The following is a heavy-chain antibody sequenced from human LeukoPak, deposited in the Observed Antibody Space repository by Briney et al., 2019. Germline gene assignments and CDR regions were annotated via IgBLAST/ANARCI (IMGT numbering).Heavy chain of an antibody. J-gene: IGHJ4*02. Sequence: SETLSLTCTVSGGSISGYYWSWIRQPPGKALEWIGYIYSSGATDSNPSLKSRVTISVDSSKNQFSLKLTSVTAADTAVYYCARRFDTSGWVDYWGQGTQVTVSS. CDR3: ARRFDTSGWVDY. CDR2: IYSSGAT. V-gene: IGHV4-4*09. CDR1: GGSISGYY. D-gene: IGHD6-19*01.